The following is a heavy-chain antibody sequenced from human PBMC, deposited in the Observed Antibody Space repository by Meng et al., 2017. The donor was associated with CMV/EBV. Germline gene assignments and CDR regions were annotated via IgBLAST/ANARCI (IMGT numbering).Heavy chain of an antibody. D-gene: IGHD3-16*02. CDR3: SYRYYFDY. CDR1: GFTVSGNH. CDR2: IYNDDGT. Sequence: GGSLRLSCAASGFTVSGNHMSWVRQAPGKGLEWISVIYNDDGTHYVDSVKGRFTISRDDSKNTLYLQMNSLRAEDTAVYYCSYRYYFDYWGQGTMVTVSS. J-gene: IGHJ4*02. V-gene: IGHV3-53*01.